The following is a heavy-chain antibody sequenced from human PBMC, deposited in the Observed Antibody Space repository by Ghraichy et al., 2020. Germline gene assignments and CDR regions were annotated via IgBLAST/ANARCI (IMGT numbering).Heavy chain of an antibody. V-gene: IGHV4-34*01. J-gene: IGHJ3*02. D-gene: IGHD5-18*01. CDR1: VGSFSGYY. Sequence: SETLSLTCAVYVGSFSGYYWSWIRQPPGKGLEWIGEINPTGTTNNNPSLKIRLTLLVDPSKNQFSLQLKSVTAADTAVYYCARRRQTWSAAEGDAFDIWGHGTMVTVSS. CDR2: INPTGTT. CDR3: ARRRQTWSAAEGDAFDI.